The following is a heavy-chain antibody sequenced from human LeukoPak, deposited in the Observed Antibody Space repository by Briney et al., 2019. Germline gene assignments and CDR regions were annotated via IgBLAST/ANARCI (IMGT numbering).Heavy chain of an antibody. CDR1: GGSFSGYY. CDR2: INHSGST. J-gene: IGHJ6*03. D-gene: IGHD3-9*01. V-gene: IGHV4-34*01. Sequence: SETLSLTCAVYGGSFSGYYWSWIRQPPGKGLEWIGEINHSGSTNYNPSLKSRVTISVDTSKNQFSLKPSSVTAADTAVYYCARRKNHFDWLLSRPPYYYMDVWGKGTTVTISS. CDR3: ARRKNHFDWLLSRPPYYYMDV.